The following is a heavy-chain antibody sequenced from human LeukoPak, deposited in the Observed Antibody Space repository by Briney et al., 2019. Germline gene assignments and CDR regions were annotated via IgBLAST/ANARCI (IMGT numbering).Heavy chain of an antibody. J-gene: IGHJ4*02. CDR2: ISVYNGDT. D-gene: IGHD6-13*01. Sequence: ASVKVSCKASGYTFTNYGISWVRQAPGQSLEWLGWISVYNGDTNYAQKLQGRVTMTTDTSTSTAYMELRSLRSDDTAVYYCARSGIAAAGSDLDYWGQGTLVTVSS. CDR3: ARSGIAAAGSDLDY. CDR1: GYTFTNYG. V-gene: IGHV1-18*01.